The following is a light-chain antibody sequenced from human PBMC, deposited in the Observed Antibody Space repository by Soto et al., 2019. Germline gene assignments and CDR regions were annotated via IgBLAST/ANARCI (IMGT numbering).Light chain of an antibody. Sequence: EIVLTQSPGTLSLSPGERATLSCRASQTVTRSYLAWYQHKPGQAPRLLIYGASSRATGIPDRFSGSGSGTDFTLTISRLEPEDSAVYYCQQYGSSPTFGRGTKVEIK. V-gene: IGKV3-20*01. CDR2: GAS. CDR1: QTVTRSY. J-gene: IGKJ1*01. CDR3: QQYGSSPT.